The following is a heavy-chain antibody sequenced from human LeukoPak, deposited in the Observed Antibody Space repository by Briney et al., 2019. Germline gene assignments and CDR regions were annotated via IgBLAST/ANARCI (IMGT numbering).Heavy chain of an antibody. CDR1: GGSFSGYY. CDR2: INHSGST. D-gene: IGHD6-13*01. CDR3: ARHVGYSSYYYYMDV. V-gene: IGHV4-34*01. J-gene: IGHJ6*03. Sequence: PSETLSLTCAVYGGSFSGYYWSWIRQPPGKGLEWIGEINHSGSTNYNPSLKSRVTISVDTSKNQFSLKLSSVTAADTAVYYCARHVGYSSYYYYMDVWGKGTTVTVSS.